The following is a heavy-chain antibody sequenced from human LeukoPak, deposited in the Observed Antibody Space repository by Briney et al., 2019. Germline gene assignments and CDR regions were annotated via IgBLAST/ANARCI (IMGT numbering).Heavy chain of an antibody. D-gene: IGHD3-22*01. CDR1: GGTFSSYA. Sequence: SVKVSCKASGGTFSSYAISWVRQAPGQGLEWMGGIIPIFGTANYAQKFQGRVTITADESTSTAYMELSSLRSEDTAVYYCARDAPTTNYYDSSGYYGPGYWGQGTLVTVSS. CDR2: IIPIFGTA. CDR3: ARDAPTTNYYDSSGYYGPGY. J-gene: IGHJ4*02. V-gene: IGHV1-69*13.